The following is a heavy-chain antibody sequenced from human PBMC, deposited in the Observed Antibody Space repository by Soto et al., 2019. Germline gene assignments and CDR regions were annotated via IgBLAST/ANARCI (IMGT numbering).Heavy chain of an antibody. D-gene: IGHD2-2*01. CDR1: GFTFDDYA. J-gene: IGHJ4*02. V-gene: IGHV3-9*01. CDR2: ISWNSGSI. Sequence: EVQLVESGGGLVQPGRSLRLSCAASGFTFDDYAMHWVRQAPGKGLEWVSGISWNSGSIGYEESVKGRFTISRDNAKNSLFLQMNSLRAEDTALYYCARKGYCTSTSCYVDYWGQGTLVTVSS. CDR3: ARKGYCTSTSCYVDY.